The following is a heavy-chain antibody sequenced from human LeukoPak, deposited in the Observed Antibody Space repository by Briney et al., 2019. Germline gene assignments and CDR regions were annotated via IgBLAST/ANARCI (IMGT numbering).Heavy chain of an antibody. J-gene: IGHJ4*02. D-gene: IGHD6-13*01. CDR1: GFTFSTYG. CDR2: ISSGFTI. CDR3: ARTDSIAAARDY. V-gene: IGHV3-48*03. Sequence: GGSLRLSCAASGFTFSTYGMSWVRQAPGKGLEWVSYISSGFTIYYADSVKGRFTISRDNAKNSLYLQMNSLRAEDTAVYYCARTDSIAAARDYWGQGTLVTVSS.